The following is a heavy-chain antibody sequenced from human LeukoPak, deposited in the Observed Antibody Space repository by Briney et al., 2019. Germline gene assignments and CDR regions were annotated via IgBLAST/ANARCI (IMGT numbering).Heavy chain of an antibody. CDR2: ISIGGDTT. D-gene: IGHD4-17*01. V-gene: IGHV3-23*01. J-gene: IGHJ4*02. Sequence: PGGSLRLSCAASGFTFSSHGMCWVRQAPGRGLEGVSSISIGGDTTYSDSVKGRFTISRDNSKNTLYLQLDSLRAEDTAIYYCAKEIRPNDCWGQGTLVTVSS. CDR3: AKEIRPNDC. CDR1: GFTFSSHG.